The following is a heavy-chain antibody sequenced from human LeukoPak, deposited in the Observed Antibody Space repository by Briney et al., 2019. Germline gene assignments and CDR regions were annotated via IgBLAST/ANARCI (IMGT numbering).Heavy chain of an antibody. J-gene: IGHJ6*02. CDR2: IIPIFGTA. CDR1: GGTFSSYA. V-gene: IGHV1-69*13. CDR3: ARPDEAYYYYGMDV. Sequence: SVKVSCKASGGTFSSYAVSWVRQAPGQGLEWMGGIIPIFGTANYAQKFQGRVTITADESTSTAYMELSSLRSEDTAVYYYARPDEAYYYYGMDVWGQGTTVTVSS.